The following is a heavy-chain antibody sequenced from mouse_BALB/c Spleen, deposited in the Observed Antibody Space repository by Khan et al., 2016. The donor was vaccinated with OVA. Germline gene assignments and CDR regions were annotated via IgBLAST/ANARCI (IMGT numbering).Heavy chain of an antibody. CDR2: IYPFNDDT. CDR1: GYTFTSYV. CDR3: GPGGTYYGSLAY. J-gene: IGHJ3*01. Sequence: EVKLQESGPELVKPGASVKMSCKASGYTFTSYVIHWVKQPPGLGLEWIGYIYPFNDDTKYNEKFKGKATLTSDKYSSTAYMELNSLTSESSAVLCCGPGGTYYGSLAYWGQGTLVTVSA. V-gene: IGHV1S136*01. D-gene: IGHD1-1*01.